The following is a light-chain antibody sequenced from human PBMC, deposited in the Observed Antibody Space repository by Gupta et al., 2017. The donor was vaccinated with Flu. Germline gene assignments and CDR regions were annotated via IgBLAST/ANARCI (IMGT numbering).Light chain of an antibody. J-gene: IGKJ2*01. CDR1: QSISSW. V-gene: IGKV1-5*03. CDR3: QQYKSYPYN. CDR2: KGS. Sequence: DIHMIQPTVTLSAFLGDRVTITCRASQSISSWLVWYQQKPGKAPKILISKGSDLESGVPSRFSGSGSGTEFTLTIDSLQPDDFATYYCQQYKSYPYNFGQGTKLEIK.